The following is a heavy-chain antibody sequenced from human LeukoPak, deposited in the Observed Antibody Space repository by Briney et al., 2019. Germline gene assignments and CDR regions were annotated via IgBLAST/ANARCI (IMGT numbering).Heavy chain of an antibody. CDR1: GGTFSSYA. CDR3: ARYGVPITIFGVVIRYNWFDP. CDR2: IIPIFGTA. J-gene: IGHJ5*02. Sequence: SVKVSCKASGGTFSSYAISWVRQAPGQGLEWMGGIIPIFGTANYARKFQGRVTITTDESTSTAYMELSSLRSEDTAVYYCARYGVPITIFGVVIRYNWFDPWGQGTLVTVSS. D-gene: IGHD3-3*01. V-gene: IGHV1-69*05.